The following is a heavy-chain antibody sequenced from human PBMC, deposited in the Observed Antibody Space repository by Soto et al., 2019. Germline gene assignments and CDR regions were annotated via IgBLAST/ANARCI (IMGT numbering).Heavy chain of an antibody. Sequence: GGSLRLSCAASGFTFDDYAMHWVRQAPGKGLEWVSGISWNSGSIGYADSVKGRFTISRDNAKNSLYLQMNSLRAEDTALYYCAKDDYGDYKEYYFDYWGQGTLVTVSS. CDR2: ISWNSGSI. CDR3: AKDDYGDYKEYYFDY. CDR1: GFTFDDYA. V-gene: IGHV3-9*01. D-gene: IGHD4-17*01. J-gene: IGHJ4*02.